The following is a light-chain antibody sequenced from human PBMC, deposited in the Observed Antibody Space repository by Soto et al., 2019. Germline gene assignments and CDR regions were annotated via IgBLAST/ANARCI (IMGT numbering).Light chain of an antibody. Sequence: EIVLTQSPATLSLSPGERATLSCRASQSVSSYLAWYQQKPGQAPRLLIYDASNRATGIPARFSGSGSGTDFTLTISSLEPEDFAVYYCQQRSNWPRGITFGQGTRLE. CDR2: DAS. CDR3: QQRSNWPRGIT. V-gene: IGKV3-11*01. J-gene: IGKJ5*01. CDR1: QSVSSY.